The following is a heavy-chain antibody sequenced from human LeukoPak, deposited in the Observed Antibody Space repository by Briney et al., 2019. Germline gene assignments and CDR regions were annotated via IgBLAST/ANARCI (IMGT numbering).Heavy chain of an antibody. D-gene: IGHD6-13*01. J-gene: IGHJ5*02. V-gene: IGHV3-9*01. Sequence: PGGSLRLSCAASGFTFDDYAMHWVRQAPGKGLEWVSGISWNSGSIGYADSVKGRFTISRDNAKNSLYLQMNSLRAEVTALYYCAKDMSSSLRDYNWFDPWGQGTLVTVSS. CDR2: ISWNSGSI. CDR1: GFTFDDYA. CDR3: AKDMSSSLRDYNWFDP.